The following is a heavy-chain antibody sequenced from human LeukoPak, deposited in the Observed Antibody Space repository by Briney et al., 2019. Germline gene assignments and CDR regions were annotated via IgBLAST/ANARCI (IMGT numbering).Heavy chain of an antibody. CDR1: GCSISSSSYY. Sequence: SETLSLTCTVSGCSISSSSYYWVWIRQPPGKGLEWYVSSYYSGSTYYNPSLKSRITISVDAYNNQFSLKLCSVTAADAAMYYCARGISSSWYAIDYWGQGTVVAVSS. CDR3: ARGISSSWYAIDY. J-gene: IGHJ4*02. V-gene: IGHV4-39*01. D-gene: IGHD6-13*01. CDR2: SYYSGST.